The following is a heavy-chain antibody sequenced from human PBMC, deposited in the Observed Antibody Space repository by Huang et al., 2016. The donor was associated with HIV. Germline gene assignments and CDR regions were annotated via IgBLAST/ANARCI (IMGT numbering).Heavy chain of an antibody. D-gene: IGHD3-22*01. Sequence: QITLKESGPTLVKPTQTLTLTCTFSGFSLSTSGVGVGWIHQPPVKALEWLSRIYWDDDKRYSPALKSRLTITKDTSKNQVVLTMTNMDPVDTATYYCAHRRGYYYDSSGYLGGDAFDIWGQGTMVTVSS. CDR2: IYWDDDK. CDR3: AHRRGYYYDSSGYLGGDAFDI. CDR1: GFSLSTSGVG. J-gene: IGHJ3*02. V-gene: IGHV2-5*02.